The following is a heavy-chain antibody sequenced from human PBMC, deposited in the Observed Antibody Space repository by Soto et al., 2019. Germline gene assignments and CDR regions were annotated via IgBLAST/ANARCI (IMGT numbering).Heavy chain of an antibody. CDR1: GYTFTSYY. D-gene: IGHD2-15*01. CDR3: AKDSGLVDGGNP. CDR2: INPSGGST. V-gene: IGHV1-46*01. Sequence: ASVKVSCKASGYTFTSYYMHWVRQAPGQGLEWMGIINPSGGSTSYAQKFQGRVTMTRDTSTSTVYMELSSLRSEDTAVYYCAKDSGLVDGGNPWGQGTLVTVSS. J-gene: IGHJ5*02.